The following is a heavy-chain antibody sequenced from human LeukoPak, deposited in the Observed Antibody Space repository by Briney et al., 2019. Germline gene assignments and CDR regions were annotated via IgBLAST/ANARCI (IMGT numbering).Heavy chain of an antibody. Sequence: GGSLRLSCAASGFTFSSYSMNWVRQAPGKGLEWVSSISSSSSYIYYADSVKGRFTISRDNAKNSLYLQMNSLRAEDTAVYYCARDIDYGGNPGLPKSSKFDYWGQGTLVTVSS. CDR1: GFTFSSYS. J-gene: IGHJ4*02. CDR3: ARDIDYGGNPGLPKSSKFDY. D-gene: IGHD4-23*01. CDR2: ISSSSSYI. V-gene: IGHV3-21*01.